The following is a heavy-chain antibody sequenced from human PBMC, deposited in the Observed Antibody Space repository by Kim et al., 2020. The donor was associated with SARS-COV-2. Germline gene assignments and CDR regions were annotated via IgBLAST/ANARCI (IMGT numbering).Heavy chain of an antibody. CDR1: GGSFSGYY. V-gene: IGHV4-34*01. D-gene: IGHD2-2*01. J-gene: IGHJ4*01. CDR2: INHSGST. Sequence: SETLSLTCAVYGGSFSGYYWSWIRQPPGKGLEWIGEINHSGSTNYNPSLKSRVTISVDTSKNQFSLKLSSVTAADTAVYYCARGSPDCSSTSCHFDYWG. CDR3: ARGSPDCSSTSCHFDY.